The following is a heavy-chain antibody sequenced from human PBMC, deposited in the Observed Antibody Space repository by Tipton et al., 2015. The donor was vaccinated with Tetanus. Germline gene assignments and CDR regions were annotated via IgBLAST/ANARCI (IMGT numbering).Heavy chain of an antibody. CDR1: GDSVSGYY. CDR2: VYYTGST. CDR3: AGVTAQRTELYFDH. D-gene: IGHD6-13*01. J-gene: IGHJ4*02. Sequence: TLSLTCTVSGDSVSGYYWSRIRQPPGKGLEWIGYVYYTGSTNHNPSLKSRVTISMDRSKNQISLQLTSATAADTAVYFCAGVTAQRTELYFDHWGQGTLVTVSS. V-gene: IGHV4-59*02.